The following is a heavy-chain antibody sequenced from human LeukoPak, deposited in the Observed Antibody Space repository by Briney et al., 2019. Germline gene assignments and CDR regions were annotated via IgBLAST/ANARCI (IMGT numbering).Heavy chain of an antibody. V-gene: IGHV4-34*01. CDR1: GGSFSSYY. D-gene: IGHD3-10*01. J-gene: IGHJ4*02. CDR3: ARGSSVNQTGLKGCDY. Sequence: SETLSLTCAVYGGSFSSYYWSWIRQPPGKGLEWIGEINHSGSTNYNPSLKSRVTISVDTSKNQFSLKLSSVTAADTAVYYCARGSSVNQTGLKGCDYWGQGTLVTVSS. CDR2: INHSGST.